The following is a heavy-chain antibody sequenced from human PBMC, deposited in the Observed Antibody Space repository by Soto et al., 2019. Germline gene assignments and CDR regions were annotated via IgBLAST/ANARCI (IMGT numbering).Heavy chain of an antibody. CDR3: ARTWNKVGAAFAVGYFDF. CDR2: IDPNSGGT. J-gene: IGHJ4*02. D-gene: IGHD1-26*01. V-gene: IGHV1-2*04. Sequence: ASVKVSCKASGYTFTGYYIHWVRQAPGQGLEWMGWIDPNSGGTNYAQKFQVWVTMTRDTSISTAYMELSRLRSDDTAVYYCARTWNKVGAAFAVGYFDFWGLGTLVTVSS. CDR1: GYTFTGYY.